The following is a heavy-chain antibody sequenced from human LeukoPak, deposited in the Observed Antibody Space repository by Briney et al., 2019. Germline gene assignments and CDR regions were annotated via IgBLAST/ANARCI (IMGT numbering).Heavy chain of an antibody. D-gene: IGHD3-10*01. J-gene: IGHJ5*02. CDR1: GFTFSSYG. CDR3: ARNYGSGTHPVGFDP. CDR2: IRYDGSNK. V-gene: IGHV3-30*02. Sequence: PGGSLRLSCAASGFTFSSYGMHWVRQAPGKGLEWVAFIRYDGSNKYYADSVKGRFTISRDNSKNTLYLQMNSLRAEDTAVYYCARNYGSGTHPVGFDPWGQGTLVTVSS.